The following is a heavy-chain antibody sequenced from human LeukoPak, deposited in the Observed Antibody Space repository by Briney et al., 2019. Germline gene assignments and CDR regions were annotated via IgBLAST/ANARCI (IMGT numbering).Heavy chain of an antibody. CDR2: INPNSGGT. CDR1: GYTFTGYY. J-gene: IGHJ4*02. D-gene: IGHD2-2*01. V-gene: IGHV1-2*02. CDR3: ARDHTELSYCSSTSCYLGY. Sequence: ASVKVSCKASGYTFTGYYMHWVRQAPGQGLEWTGWINPNSGGTNYAQKFQGRVTMTRDTSISTAYMELSRLRSDDTAVYYCARDHTELSYCSSTSCYLGYWGQGTLVTVSS.